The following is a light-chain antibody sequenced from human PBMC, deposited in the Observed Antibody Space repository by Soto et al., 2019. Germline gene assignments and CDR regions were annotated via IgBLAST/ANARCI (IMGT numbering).Light chain of an antibody. CDR1: QSVSSN. V-gene: IGKV3-15*01. CDR3: QQYGSSST. CDR2: AAS. Sequence: EIVMTQSPATLSVSPGERATLSCRASQSVSSNLAWYQQKPGQAPRLLIYAASTRAAGIPAKFSGSGSGTDFTLTISRLEPEDFAVYYCQQYGSSSTFGQGTRLEIK. J-gene: IGKJ5*01.